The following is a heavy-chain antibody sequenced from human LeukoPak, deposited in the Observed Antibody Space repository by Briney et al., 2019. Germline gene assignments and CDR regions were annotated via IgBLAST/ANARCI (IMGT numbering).Heavy chain of an antibody. D-gene: IGHD5-12*01. Sequence: PGGSLRLSCAASGFTFSSYAMSWVRQPPGKGLEWIGEINHSGSTNYNPSLKSRVTISVDTSKNQFSLKLSSVTAADTAVYYCARAGRAWLRTQYFDYWGQGTLVTVSS. V-gene: IGHV4-34*01. J-gene: IGHJ4*02. CDR1: GFTFSSYA. CDR3: ARAGRAWLRTQYFDY. CDR2: INHSGST.